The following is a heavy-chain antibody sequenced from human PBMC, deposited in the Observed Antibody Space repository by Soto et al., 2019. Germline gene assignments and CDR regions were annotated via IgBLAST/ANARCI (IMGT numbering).Heavy chain of an antibody. CDR3: ARGSRSLSQYGSVSYLGY. CDR1: GYTFTSYA. V-gene: IGHV7-4-1*01. Sequence: QVQLVQSGSELKKPGASVKVSCKASGYTFTSYAMNWVRQAPGQGLEWMGWINTNTGNPTYAQGFTGRFVFSLDTSVSTAYLQVCSLKAEYTAVYYCARGSRSLSQYGSVSYLGYWGQGTLVTVSS. D-gene: IGHD3-10*01. CDR2: INTNTGNP. J-gene: IGHJ4*02.